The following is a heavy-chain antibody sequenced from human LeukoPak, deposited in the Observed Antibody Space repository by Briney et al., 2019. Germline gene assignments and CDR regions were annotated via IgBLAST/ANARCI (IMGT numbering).Heavy chain of an antibody. V-gene: IGHV4-34*01. CDR1: GGSFSGYY. Sequence: SETLSLTCAVYGGSFSGYYWSWIRQPPGKGLEWIGEINHSGSTNYNPSLKSRVTISVDTSKNQFSLKLSSVTAADTAVYYCARCIAAAGTARGWFDPWGQGTLVTVSS. D-gene: IGHD6-13*01. J-gene: IGHJ5*02. CDR2: INHSGST. CDR3: ARCIAAAGTARGWFDP.